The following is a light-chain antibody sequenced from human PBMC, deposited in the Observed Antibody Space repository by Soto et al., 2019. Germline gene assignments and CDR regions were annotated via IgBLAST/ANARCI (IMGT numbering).Light chain of an antibody. J-gene: IGKJ1*01. V-gene: IGKV3-20*01. Sequence: EIVLTQSRGTLSLSPGERATLSCRASQSVSSNYLAWYQQKPGQAPRLLIYGASSRATDIPDRFSGSGSGTDFTLTISRLEPEDFAVYYCQQYGSSWTFGQGTKVEIK. CDR1: QSVSSNY. CDR2: GAS. CDR3: QQYGSSWT.